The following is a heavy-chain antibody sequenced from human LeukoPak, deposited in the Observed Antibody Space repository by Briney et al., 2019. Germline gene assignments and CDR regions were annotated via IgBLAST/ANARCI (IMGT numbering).Heavy chain of an antibody. Sequence: GESLKISCKGSGYSFTNYWIAWVRQIPGKGLEWMGIIYPGDSDPRYSPSFQGQVTISADKSISTAYLQWNSLKASDTAMYYCARRHKRGAYSYGVDYWGQGTLVTVSS. CDR3: ARRHKRGAYSYGVDY. CDR1: GYSFTNYW. V-gene: IGHV5-51*01. J-gene: IGHJ4*02. D-gene: IGHD5-18*01. CDR2: IYPGDSDP.